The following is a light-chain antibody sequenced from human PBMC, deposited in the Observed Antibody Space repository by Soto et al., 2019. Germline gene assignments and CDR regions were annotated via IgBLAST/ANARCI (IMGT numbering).Light chain of an antibody. CDR3: SQHTSWPPTWT. V-gene: IGKV3-15*01. J-gene: IGKJ1*01. Sequence: DIQTIGSNLAWYQQKPGQPPRLLIYDASTRATDIPARFTGSLSLTAVARISSSLASEEFVVYCCSQHTSWPPTWTFGEGTKVDIK. CDR2: DAS. CDR1: QTIGSN.